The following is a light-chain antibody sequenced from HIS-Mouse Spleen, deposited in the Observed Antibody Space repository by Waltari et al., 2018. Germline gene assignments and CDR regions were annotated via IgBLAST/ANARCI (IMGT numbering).Light chain of an antibody. V-gene: IGLV2-14*03. CDR2: DVS. CDR3: SSYTSSSFNVV. Sequence: QSALTQPASVSGSPGQSITISCTGTSSDVGGSDHVPWYQPHPGKAPKLMIYDVSNRPSGVSNRFSGSKSGNTASLTISGLQAEDEADYYCSSYTSSSFNVVFGGGTKLTVL. CDR1: SSDVGGSDH. J-gene: IGLJ2*01.